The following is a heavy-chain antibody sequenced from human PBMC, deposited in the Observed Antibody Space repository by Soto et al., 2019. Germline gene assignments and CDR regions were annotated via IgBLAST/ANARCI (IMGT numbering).Heavy chain of an antibody. CDR1: GFMFSGFG. J-gene: IGHJ3*02. V-gene: IGHV3-30*18. Sequence: QVQLVESGGGAVQPGRSLRLSCAASGFMFSGFGMHWVRQAPGKGLQRVAGISKDGSRKYYVDSVKGRFTISRDNSRKTLYLQMNSLRAEDTAVYFCANPSGYYFGLGGHDEASDMWGQGTVVTVFS. CDR3: ANPSGYYFGLGGHDEASDM. CDR2: ISKDGSRK. D-gene: IGHD3-10*01.